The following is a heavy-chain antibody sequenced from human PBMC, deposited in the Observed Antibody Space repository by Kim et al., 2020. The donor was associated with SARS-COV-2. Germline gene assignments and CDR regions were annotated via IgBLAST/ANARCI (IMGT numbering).Heavy chain of an antibody. CDR1: GFTFSSYG. V-gene: IGHV3-30*18. D-gene: IGHD2-2*01. CDR2: ISYDGSNK. J-gene: IGHJ6*02. Sequence: GGSLRLSCAASGFTFSSYGMHWVRQAPGKGLEWVAVISYDGSNKYYADSVKGRFTISRDNSKNTLYLQMNSLRAEDTAVYYCAKAQIDDCSSTSCYSHLDYGMDVWGQGTTVTVSS. CDR3: AKAQIDDCSSTSCYSHLDYGMDV.